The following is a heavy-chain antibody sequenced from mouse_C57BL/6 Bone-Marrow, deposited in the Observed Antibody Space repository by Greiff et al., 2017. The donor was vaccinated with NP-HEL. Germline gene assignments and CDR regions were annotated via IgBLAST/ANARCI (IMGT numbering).Heavy chain of an antibody. CDR2: IYPSSGNT. CDR3: SRGYYVSNFDY. CDR1: GYTFTSYG. D-gene: IGHD1-1*01. V-gene: IGHV1-81*01. J-gene: IGHJ2*01. Sequence: QVQLQQSGAELARPGASVKLSCKASGYTFTSYGLSWVKQRTGQGLEWIGEIYPSSGNTYYNEKFKGKATLTADKSSSTAYMELRSLTSEDSAVYFCSRGYYVSNFDYWGQGTTLTVSS.